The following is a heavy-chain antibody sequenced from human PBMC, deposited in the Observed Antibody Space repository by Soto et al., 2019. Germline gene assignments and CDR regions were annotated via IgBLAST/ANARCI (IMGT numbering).Heavy chain of an antibody. CDR3: ARTPSDSYAFFDY. J-gene: IGHJ4*02. Sequence: EVLLVESGGGLVQPGGSLKLSCAASGFTFSGSAMHWVRQASGKGLEWVGRIRSKANSYATAYAASVKGRFTISRDDSQNTAYLQMNSLKTEDTAVYYCARTPSDSYAFFDYWGQGTLVTVSS. CDR1: GFTFSGSA. V-gene: IGHV3-73*01. CDR2: IRSKANSYAT. D-gene: IGHD5-18*01.